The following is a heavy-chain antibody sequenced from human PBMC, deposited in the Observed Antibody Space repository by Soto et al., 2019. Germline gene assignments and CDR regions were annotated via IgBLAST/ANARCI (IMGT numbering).Heavy chain of an antibody. D-gene: IGHD2-8*02. V-gene: IGHV3-48*03. Sequence: AGGSLRLSCAASGFTFSSYEMNWVRQAPGKGLEWVSDITSTGSTRYYADSVKGRFTISRDNAKNSLYLQMNSPRAEDTAVYYCARGYCTSSACHWNFDYWGQGTLVTVSS. CDR3: ARGYCTSSACHWNFDY. CDR2: ITSTGSTR. J-gene: IGHJ4*02. CDR1: GFTFSSYE.